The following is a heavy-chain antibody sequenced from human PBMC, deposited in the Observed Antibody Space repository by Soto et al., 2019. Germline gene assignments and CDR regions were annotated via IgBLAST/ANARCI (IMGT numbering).Heavy chain of an antibody. J-gene: IGHJ6*02. Sequence: GGSLRLSCAASGFTFSSYGMHWVRQAPGKGLEWVAVISYDGSNKYYADSVKGRFTISRDNSKNTLYLQMNSLRAEDTAVYYCAKDMGIAAAPRPLDVWGQGTTVTVSS. CDR1: GFTFSSYG. CDR3: AKDMGIAAAPRPLDV. V-gene: IGHV3-30*18. CDR2: ISYDGSNK. D-gene: IGHD6-13*01.